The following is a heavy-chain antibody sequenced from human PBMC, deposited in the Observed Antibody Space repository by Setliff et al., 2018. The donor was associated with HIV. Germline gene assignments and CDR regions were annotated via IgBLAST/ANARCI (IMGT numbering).Heavy chain of an antibody. J-gene: IGHJ4*02. Sequence: KPSETLSLTCTVSGGSISSYYWSWIRQPPGKGLEWIGYIYTSGSTNYNPSLKSRVTISVDTSKNQFSLKLSSVTAADTAVYYFARGLSFYDPGGFDYWGQGTLVTVSS. CDR2: IYTSGST. CDR1: GGSISSYY. CDR3: ARGLSFYDPGGFDY. V-gene: IGHV4-4*09. D-gene: IGHD3-22*01.